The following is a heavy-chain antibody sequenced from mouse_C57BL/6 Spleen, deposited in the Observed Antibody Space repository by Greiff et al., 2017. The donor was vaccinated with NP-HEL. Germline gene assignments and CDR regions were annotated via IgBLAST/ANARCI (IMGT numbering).Heavy chain of an antibody. D-gene: IGHD1-1*01. CDR2: IYPGDGDT. Sequence: VQLQQSGPELVKPGASVKISCKASGYAFSSSWMNWVKQRPGKGLEWIGRIYPGDGDTNYNGKFKGKATLTADKSSSTAYMKRSSLTSEDSAVYFCANYYGSSYGYFDVWGTGTTVTVSS. V-gene: IGHV1-82*01. CDR1: GYAFSSSW. J-gene: IGHJ1*03. CDR3: ANYYGSSYGYFDV.